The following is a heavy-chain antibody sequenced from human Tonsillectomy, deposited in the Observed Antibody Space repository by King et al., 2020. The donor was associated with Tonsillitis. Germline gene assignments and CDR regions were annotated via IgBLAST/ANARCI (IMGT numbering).Heavy chain of an antibody. V-gene: IGHV4-34*01. J-gene: IGHJ5*02. CDR3: ARVGLLRFGELRGIPNWFDL. D-gene: IGHD3-10*01. Sequence: VQLQQWGAGLLKPSETLSLTCAVYGGSFSNYYWSWIRQPPGKGLEWIGEINHSGSTNYNPSLKGRVTISVDTSKNQFSLKLSSVTAADTAVYYCARVGLLRFGELRGIPNWFDLWGQGTLVTVSS. CDR2: INHSGST. CDR1: GGSFSNYY.